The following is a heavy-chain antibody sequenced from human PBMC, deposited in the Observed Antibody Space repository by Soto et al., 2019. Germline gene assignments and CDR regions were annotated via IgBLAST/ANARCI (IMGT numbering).Heavy chain of an antibody. V-gene: IGHV1-58*01. CDR3: ARAIDIVVVPAAHDAFDI. CDR1: GFTFTSSA. J-gene: IGHJ3*02. Sequence: SVKVSCKASGFTFTSSAVQWVRQARGQRLEWIGWIVVDSGNTNYAQKFQDRVTMTRDTSTSTAYMELSRLRSDDTAVYYCARAIDIVVVPAAHDAFDIWGQGTMVTVSS. CDR2: IVVDSGNT. D-gene: IGHD2-2*01.